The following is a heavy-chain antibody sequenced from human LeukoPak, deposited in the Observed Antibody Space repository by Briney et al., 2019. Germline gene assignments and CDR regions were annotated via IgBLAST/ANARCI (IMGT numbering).Heavy chain of an antibody. D-gene: IGHD3-10*01. V-gene: IGHV1-2*02. J-gene: IGHJ5*02. CDR3: ARGSPVRGVIIPWFDP. CDR1: GYTFTGYY. Sequence: ASVKVSCKASGYTFTGYYIHWVRQAPGQGLEWMGWINPNSGGTNYAQKFQGRVTMTRDTSISTAYMDLSRLRSDDTAVYYCARGSPVRGVIIPWFDPWGQGTLVTVSS. CDR2: INPNSGGT.